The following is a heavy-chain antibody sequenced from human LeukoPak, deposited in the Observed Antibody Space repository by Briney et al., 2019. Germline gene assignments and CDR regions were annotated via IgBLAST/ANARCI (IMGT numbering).Heavy chain of an antibody. CDR2: INHSGTS. V-gene: IGHV4-34*01. CDR1: GFPFNAYW. J-gene: IGHJ2*01. CDR3: ARALQENFVRGSFRPLRRYFDR. Sequence: GSLRLSCAASGFPFNAYWMTWVRQPPGKGLEWIGEINHSGTSNSNPSLKTRATISVDTSKNQFSLKLRSVTAADTAVYYCARALQENFVRGSFRPLRRYFDRWGRGTLVAVSS. D-gene: IGHD3-16*02.